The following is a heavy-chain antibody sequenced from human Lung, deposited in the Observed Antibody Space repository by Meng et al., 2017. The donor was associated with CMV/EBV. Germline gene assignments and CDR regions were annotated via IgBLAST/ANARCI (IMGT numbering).Heavy chain of an antibody. J-gene: IGHJ4*02. Sequence: ASXXVSXKSSGYTFTGYYMHWVRQAPGQGLEWMGWIDPNSGGTNYAQKFQGRVTMTRDTSINTAYMELSRLRSDDTAVYYCSRDLVTIFGVVGTFGYGGQGKXVTVSS. CDR2: IDPNSGGT. V-gene: IGHV1-2*02. CDR3: SRDLVTIFGVVGTFGY. D-gene: IGHD3-3*01. CDR1: GYTFTGYY.